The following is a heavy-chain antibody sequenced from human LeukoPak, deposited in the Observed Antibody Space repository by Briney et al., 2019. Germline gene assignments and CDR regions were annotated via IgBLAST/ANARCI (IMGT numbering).Heavy chain of an antibody. CDR3: ARDFGELLYPFDY. CDR1: GGSFSGYY. V-gene: IGHV4-34*01. D-gene: IGHD3-10*01. J-gene: IGHJ4*02. Sequence: SETLSLTCAVYGGSFSGYYWSWIRQPPGKGLEWFGEINHSGSTNYNPSLKSRVTISVDTSKNQFSLKLSSVTAADTAVYYCARDFGELLYPFDYWGQGTLVTVSS. CDR2: INHSGST.